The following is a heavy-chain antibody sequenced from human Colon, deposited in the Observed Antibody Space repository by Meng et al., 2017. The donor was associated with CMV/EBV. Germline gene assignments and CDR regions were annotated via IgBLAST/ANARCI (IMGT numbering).Heavy chain of an antibody. J-gene: IGHJ4*02. D-gene: IGHD6-19*01. CDR2: IYSGGST. CDR1: GLTVSRNY. V-gene: IGHV3-53*01. Sequence: GESLKISCAASGLTVSRNYMSWVRQAPGKGLEWVSLIYSGGSTYYADSVKGRFTISRDNTKNTVYLQMNSLRAEDTATYYCSPVDDYWGRGTLVTVSS. CDR3: SPVDDY.